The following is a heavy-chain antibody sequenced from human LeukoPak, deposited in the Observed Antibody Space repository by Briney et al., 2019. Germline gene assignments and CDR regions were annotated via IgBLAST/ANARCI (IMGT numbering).Heavy chain of an antibody. D-gene: IGHD3-22*01. Sequence: GGSLRLSCAASGFTSSSYSMNWVRQAPGKGLEWVSSISSSSSYIYYADSVKGRFTISRDNAKNSLYLQMNSLRAEDTAVYYCARDQIYYDSSGYSHWGQGTLVTVSS. V-gene: IGHV3-21*01. CDR2: ISSSSSYI. CDR3: ARDQIYYDSSGYSH. J-gene: IGHJ4*02. CDR1: GFTSSSYS.